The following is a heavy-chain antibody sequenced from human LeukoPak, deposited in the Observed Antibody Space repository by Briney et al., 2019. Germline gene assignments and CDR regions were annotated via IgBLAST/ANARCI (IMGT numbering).Heavy chain of an antibody. V-gene: IGHV3-21*01. CDR3: ATELLWFGEDAFDI. Sequence: GGSLRLSCAASGFTFSSYTMNWVRQAPGKGLEWVSSISSSSSCIYYADSVKGRFTISRDNAKNSLYLQMNSLRAEDTAVYYCATELLWFGEDAFDIWGQGTMVTVSS. J-gene: IGHJ3*02. CDR1: GFTFSSYT. D-gene: IGHD3-10*01. CDR2: ISSSSSCI.